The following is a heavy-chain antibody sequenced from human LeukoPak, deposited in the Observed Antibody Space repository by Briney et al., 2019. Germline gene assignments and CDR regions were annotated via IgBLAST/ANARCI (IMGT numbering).Heavy chain of an antibody. D-gene: IGHD3-22*01. CDR1: GFTFDDYG. Sequence: PGGSLRLSCAASGFTFDDYGMNWVRQAPGKGLEWVSGINWNGGSIGYADFVKGRFTISRDNAKNSLYLQMNSLRAEDTALYYCARGGVSNGYYPFDYWGQGTLVTVSS. J-gene: IGHJ4*02. V-gene: IGHV3-20*04. CDR3: ARGGVSNGYYPFDY. CDR2: INWNGGSI.